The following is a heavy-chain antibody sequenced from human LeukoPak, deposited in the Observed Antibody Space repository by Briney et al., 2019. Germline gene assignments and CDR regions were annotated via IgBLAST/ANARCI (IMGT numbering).Heavy chain of an antibody. CDR2: IKNKANSYTT. CDR1: GFXFSDHY. CDR3: ARDLRLETTSGY. D-gene: IGHD1-7*01. V-gene: IGHV3-72*01. J-gene: IGHJ4*02. Sequence: GGSLRLSCAASGFXFSDHYIDWVRQAPGKGLEWVGGIKNKANSYTTEYSASVKGRFTISRDDSKNSLYLQMNSLKTEDTAVYSCARDLRLETTSGYWGQGTLVTVSS.